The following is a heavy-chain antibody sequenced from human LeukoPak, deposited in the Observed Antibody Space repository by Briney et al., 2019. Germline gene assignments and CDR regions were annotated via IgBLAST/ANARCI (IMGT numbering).Heavy chain of an antibody. J-gene: IGHJ3*02. Sequence: SETLSLTCTVSGGSISSDYWSWIRQPPGKGLEWIGYIYYSGSTNYNPSLKSRVTISVDMSKSQFSLRLTSVTAADTAVYYCARKNDFDIWGQGTLVTVSS. CDR1: GGSISSDY. V-gene: IGHV4-59*01. CDR3: ARKNDFDI. D-gene: IGHD2/OR15-2a*01. CDR2: IYYSGST.